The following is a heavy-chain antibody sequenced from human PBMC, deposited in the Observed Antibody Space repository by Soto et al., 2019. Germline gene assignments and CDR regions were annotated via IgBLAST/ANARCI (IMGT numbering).Heavy chain of an antibody. CDR2: IYHTGLT. Sequence: QVQLQESGPGLVKPSGTLSLTCAVSGGSISTSNWWTWVRQAPGKGLEWIGEIYHTGLTNYIPSLKSRVIMAVDRTRSQFSLKINTMTAADTAVYYCARNSGTGSGLDGWVQVTMVDVSS. D-gene: IGHD1-26*01. J-gene: IGHJ3*01. CDR1: GGSISTSNW. CDR3: ARNSGTGSGLDG. V-gene: IGHV4-4*02.